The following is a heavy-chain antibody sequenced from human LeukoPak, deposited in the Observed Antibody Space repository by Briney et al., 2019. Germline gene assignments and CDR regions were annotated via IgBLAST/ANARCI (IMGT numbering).Heavy chain of an antibody. D-gene: IGHD3-22*01. CDR2: ISWNSGSI. CDR1: GFTFDDYA. Sequence: PGRSLRLSCATSGFTFDDYAMHWVRQAPGKGLEWVSGISWNSGSIGYADSAKGRFTTSRDNAKNSLYLEMNSLRAEDTAVYYCARETYYYDSSGYYYVTGFDPWGQGILVTVSS. V-gene: IGHV3-9*01. J-gene: IGHJ5*02. CDR3: ARETYYYDSSGYYYVTGFDP.